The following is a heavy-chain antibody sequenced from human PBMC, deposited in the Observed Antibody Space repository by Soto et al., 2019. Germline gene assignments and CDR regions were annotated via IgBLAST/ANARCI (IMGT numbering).Heavy chain of an antibody. J-gene: IGHJ4*02. D-gene: IGHD1-26*01. CDR3: ATGDSGSYYYFDY. V-gene: IGHV1-24*01. Sequence: ASVKVSCKVSGYTLTELSMHWVRQAPGKGLEWMGGFDPEDGETIYAQKFQGRVTMTEDTSTDTAYMELSSLRSEDTAVYYCATGDSGSYYYFDYWGQVTLVTISS. CDR1: GYTLTELS. CDR2: FDPEDGET.